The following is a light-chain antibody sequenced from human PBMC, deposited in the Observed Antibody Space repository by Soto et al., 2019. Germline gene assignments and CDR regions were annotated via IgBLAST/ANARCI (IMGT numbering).Light chain of an antibody. Sequence: DIQMTQSPSTLSASIGDRVTITCRASQSISSWLAWYQQKPGKAPKLQIYKATSSESEVSSRFSGSGSGTVFSLTISSLQPDDSATYYCQQYKSYWTFGQGTKVEIK. J-gene: IGKJ1*01. CDR1: QSISSW. CDR3: QQYKSYWT. CDR2: KAT. V-gene: IGKV1-5*03.